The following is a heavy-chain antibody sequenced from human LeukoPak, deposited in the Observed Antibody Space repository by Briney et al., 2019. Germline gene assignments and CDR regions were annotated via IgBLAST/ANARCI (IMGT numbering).Heavy chain of an antibody. J-gene: IGHJ4*02. D-gene: IGHD1-1*01. Sequence: ASVKVSCKASGYTFTGYYMHWVRQAPGQGLEWMGWINPYSGGPNYAQKFQGRVTMTRDTSISTAHMELSRLRSDDTAVYYCARGVGTYYFDYWGQGTLVTVSS. CDR3: ARGVGTYYFDY. V-gene: IGHV1-2*02. CDR1: GYTFTGYY. CDR2: INPYSGGP.